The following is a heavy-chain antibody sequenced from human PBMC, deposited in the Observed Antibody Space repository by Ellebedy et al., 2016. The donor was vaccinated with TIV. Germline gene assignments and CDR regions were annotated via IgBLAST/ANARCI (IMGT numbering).Heavy chain of an antibody. CDR3: ARGLGRGGTSSFGAFDI. D-gene: IGHD3-10*01. CDR2: IDPGDSYT. J-gene: IGHJ3*02. V-gene: IGHV5-10-1*01. CDR1: GHIFNSHW. Sequence: GESLKISCTGSGHIFNSHWITWVRQMPGKGLEWMGRIDPGDSYTTYSPSFQGHVTISIDKSISTAYLQWSSLKASDSAVYYCARGLGRGGTSSFGAFDIWGQGTTVTVSS.